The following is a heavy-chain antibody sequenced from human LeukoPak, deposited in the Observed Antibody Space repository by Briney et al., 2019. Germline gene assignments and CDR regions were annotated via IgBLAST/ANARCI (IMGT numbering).Heavy chain of an antibody. CDR2: ISESGTNI. CDR3: VRYFEY. CDR1: GFTFSSYS. V-gene: IGHV3-21*01. Sequence: GRSLKLSCAVSGFTFSSYSMNWVRQAPGKGLEWVSSISESGTNIYYADSVKGRFTISRDNAKNSLYLQMNSLRAEDTAVYFCVRYFEYWGQGTLVTVSS. D-gene: IGHD3-10*01. J-gene: IGHJ4*02.